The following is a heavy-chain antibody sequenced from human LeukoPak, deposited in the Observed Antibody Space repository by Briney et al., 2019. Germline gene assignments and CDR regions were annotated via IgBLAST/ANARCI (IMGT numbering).Heavy chain of an antibody. J-gene: IGHJ4*02. CDR2: IHKSAIT. CDR1: GFTVSSNY. CDR3: AKVNAFDYYDSSGPYYFDY. D-gene: IGHD3-22*01. V-gene: IGHV3-53*01. Sequence: GGSLRLSCAASGFTVSSNYMTWARQAPGKGLEWVSVIHKSAITYYADSVKGRFTISRDNSKNTLYLQMNSLRAEDTAVYYCAKVNAFDYYDSSGPYYFDYWGQGTLVTVSS.